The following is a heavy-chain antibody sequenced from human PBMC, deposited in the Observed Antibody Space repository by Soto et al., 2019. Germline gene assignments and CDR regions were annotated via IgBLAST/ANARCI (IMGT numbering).Heavy chain of an antibody. D-gene: IGHD6-19*01. CDR3: ATLAVAGPAKY. CDR1: GFTFSSYS. CDR2: ISSSSSTI. J-gene: IGHJ4*02. Sequence: GGSLRLSCAASGFTFSSYSMNWVRQAPGKGLEWVSYISSSSSTIYYADSVKGRFTISRDNAKNSLYLQMNSLRAEDTAVYYCATLAVAGPAKYWGQGTLVTVSS. V-gene: IGHV3-48*01.